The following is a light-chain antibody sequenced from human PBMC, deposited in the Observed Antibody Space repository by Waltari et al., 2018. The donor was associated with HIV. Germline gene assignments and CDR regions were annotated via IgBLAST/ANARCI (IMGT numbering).Light chain of an antibody. Sequence: DIVLTQSPDSLAVYLGGKATINCKSSQSLLRSSNNLNYLAWYQKKPRQPPRLLIPWASSRESGVPDRFSGSGSGTDFTLTISNLQAEDVAIYYCQQYSSVPVTFGGGTEVEIK. CDR2: WAS. CDR1: QSLLRSSNNLNY. CDR3: QQYSSVPVT. V-gene: IGKV4-1*01. J-gene: IGKJ4*01.